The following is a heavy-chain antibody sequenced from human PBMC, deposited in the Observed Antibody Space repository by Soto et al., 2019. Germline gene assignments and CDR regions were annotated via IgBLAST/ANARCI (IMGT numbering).Heavy chain of an antibody. CDR2: IIPILNIA. D-gene: IGHD2-21*01. CDR3: ARTRAATDSLYWFDP. J-gene: IGHJ5*02. V-gene: IGHV1-69*02. CDR1: VGTFSSYP. Sequence: QVQLVQSGAEVKKPGSSVKVSCKASVGTFSSYPISWVRQAPGQGLEWMGRIIPILNIANYAQKFQGRVTLTADKSPNTAYMELSRLRSEDTAVDYCARTRAATDSLYWFDPWGQGTLVTVSS.